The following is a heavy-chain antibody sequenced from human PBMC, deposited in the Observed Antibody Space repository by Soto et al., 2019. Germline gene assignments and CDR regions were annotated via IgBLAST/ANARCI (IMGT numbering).Heavy chain of an antibody. CDR1: GYNFTAFW. V-gene: IGHV5-10-1*01. CDR2: IDPSDFYT. Sequence: GESLKISCNASGYNFTAFWIHWVRQMPGKGLEWLGKIDPSDFYTNYSPSFEGHVTISTDNSITTAYLPWSSLRASDTALYFCASVNKSCFDSWDQGPMGTV. CDR3: ASVNKSCFDS. J-gene: IGHJ5*01.